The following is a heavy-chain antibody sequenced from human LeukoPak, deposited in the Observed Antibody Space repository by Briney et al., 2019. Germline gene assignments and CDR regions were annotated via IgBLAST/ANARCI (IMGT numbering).Heavy chain of an antibody. D-gene: IGHD2-8*01. CDR1: GFTFSSYS. Sequence: PGGSLRLSCAVSGFTFSSYSMNWVRQAPGKGLEWVSSISSRSSYIYYADSVKGRLTISRDNSRNTLFLQMNSLRVEDTALYYCARAYGTNGYFQLPIDFWGQGTLVTVSS. V-gene: IGHV3-21*04. CDR3: ARAYGTNGYFQLPIDF. CDR2: ISSRSSYI. J-gene: IGHJ4*02.